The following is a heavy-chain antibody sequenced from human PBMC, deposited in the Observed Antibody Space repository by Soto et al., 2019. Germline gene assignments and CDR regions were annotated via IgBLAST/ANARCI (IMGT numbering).Heavy chain of an antibody. CDR1: GFTFGDYA. V-gene: IGHV3-49*04. CDR3: TRDDGPNWGIYYYYDGMDV. CDR2: IRSKAYGGTT. J-gene: IGHJ6*02. Sequence: GGSLRLSCTASGFTFGDYAMSWVRQAPGKGLEWVGFIRSKAYGGTTEYAASVKGRFTSSRDDSKSIAYLQMNSLKTEDTAVYYCTRDDGPNWGIYYYYDGMDVWGQGTTVTVSS. D-gene: IGHD7-27*01.